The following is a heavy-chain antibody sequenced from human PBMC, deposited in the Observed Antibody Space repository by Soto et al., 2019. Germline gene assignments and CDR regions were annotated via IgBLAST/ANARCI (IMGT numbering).Heavy chain of an antibody. V-gene: IGHV3-30-3*01. D-gene: IGHD3-16*01. CDR2: ISYDGSNK. CDR1: GFTFSSYA. CDR3: ARDGATRYFDY. Sequence: QVQLVESGGGVVQPGRSLRLSCAASGFTFSSYAMHWVRQAPGKGLEWVAVISYDGSNKYYADSVKGRFTISRDNSKNTLYLQMNSLRAEDTAVYYCARDGATRYFDYWGQGTLVTVSS. J-gene: IGHJ4*02.